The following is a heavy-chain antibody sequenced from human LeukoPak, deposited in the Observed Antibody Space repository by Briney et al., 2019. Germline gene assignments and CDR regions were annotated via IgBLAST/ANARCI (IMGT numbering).Heavy chain of an antibody. CDR1: AGSISSSSCY. CDR3: ASGYCSRGSCLVFVY. CDR2: IYYSGST. V-gene: IGHV4-39*01. D-gene: IGHD2-15*01. Sequence: SETLSLTCTVSAGSISSSSCYWGWIRRPPGKGLEWIGSIYYSGSTYYNPSLKSRVTISVDTSKNQFSLKLSSVTAADTAVYYCASGYCSRGSCLVFVYWGQGTLVTVSS. J-gene: IGHJ4*02.